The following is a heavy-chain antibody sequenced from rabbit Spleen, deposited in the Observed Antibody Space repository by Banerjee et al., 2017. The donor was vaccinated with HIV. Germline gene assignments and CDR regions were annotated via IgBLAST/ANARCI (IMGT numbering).Heavy chain of an antibody. D-gene: IGHD5-1*01. J-gene: IGHJ4*01. CDR2: IYVGSGGGT. CDR3: ARAGEGGDGYLNL. Sequence: QEQLVESGGDLVKPGASLTLTCTASGFSFSYSYWICWVRQAQGKGLEWIACIYVGSGGGTKYASWAKGRFTISKTSTTTVTLQMTSLTVADTATYFCARAGEGGDGYLNLWGSGTLVTVS. V-gene: IGHV1S45*01. CDR1: GFSFSYSYW.